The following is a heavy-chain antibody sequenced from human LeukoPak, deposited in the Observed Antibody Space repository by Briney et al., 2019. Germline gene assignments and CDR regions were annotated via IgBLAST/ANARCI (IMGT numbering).Heavy chain of an antibody. J-gene: IGHJ5*02. Sequence: SETLSLTCTVSGGSISSGSYYWSWIRQPAGKGLGWIGRIYTSGSTNYNPSLKSRVTISVDTSKNQFSLKLSSVTAADTAVYYCARDSVDNCSGGSCYSGGLDPWGQGTLVTVSS. D-gene: IGHD2-15*01. CDR2: IYTSGST. V-gene: IGHV4-61*02. CDR3: ARDSVDNCSGGSCYSGGLDP. CDR1: GGSISSGSYY.